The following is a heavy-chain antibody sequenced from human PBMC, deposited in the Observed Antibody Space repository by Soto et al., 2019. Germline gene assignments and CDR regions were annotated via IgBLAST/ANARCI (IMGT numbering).Heavy chain of an antibody. CDR3: AKAGAVAGTSGYYYGMDV. V-gene: IGHV3-9*01. CDR1: GFTFDDYA. CDR2: ISWNSGTI. D-gene: IGHD6-19*01. J-gene: IGHJ6*02. Sequence: PGGSLRLSCAASGFTFDDYAVHWVRQAPGKGLEWVSGISWNSGTIGYADSVKGRLTISRDNAKNSLYLQMNSLRVEDTALYYCAKAGAVAGTSGYYYGMDVWGQGTTVTV.